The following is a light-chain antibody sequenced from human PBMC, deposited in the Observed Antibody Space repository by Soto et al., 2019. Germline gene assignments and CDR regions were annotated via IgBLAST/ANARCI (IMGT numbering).Light chain of an antibody. CDR3: ISYTRSSTVI. V-gene: IGLV2-14*01. J-gene: IGLJ2*01. CDR2: EVS. CDR1: SSDVGGYNY. Sequence: QSVLTQPASVSGSPGQSITISCTGTSSDVGGYNYVSWYQQHPGKAPKLMIYEVSNRPSGVSKRFSGSKSGNTASLTISGLQTEDEADYYCISYTRSSTVIFGGGTKVTVL.